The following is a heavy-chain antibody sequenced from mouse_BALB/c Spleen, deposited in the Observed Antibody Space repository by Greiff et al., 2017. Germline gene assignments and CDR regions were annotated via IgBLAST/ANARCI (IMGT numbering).Heavy chain of an antibody. Sequence: QVQLQQSAAELARPGASVKMSCKASGYTFTSYTMHWVKQRPGQGLEWIGYINPSSGYTEYNQKFKDKTTLTADKSSSTAYMQRSSLTSEDSAVYYCARSYYGNYVYFDYWGQGTTLTVSS. CDR3: ARSYYGNYVYFDY. V-gene: IGHV1-4*02. D-gene: IGHD2-10*01. CDR2: INPSSGYT. J-gene: IGHJ2*01. CDR1: GYTFTSYT.